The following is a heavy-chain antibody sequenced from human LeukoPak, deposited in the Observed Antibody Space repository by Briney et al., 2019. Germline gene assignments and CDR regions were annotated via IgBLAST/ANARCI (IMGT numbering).Heavy chain of an antibody. Sequence: SVKVSCKASGGTFSSYAISCVRQAPGQGLEWMGGIIPIFGTANYAQKFQGRVTITADESTSTAYVELSSLRSEDTAVYYCARALSTMVRGVYYYYGMDVWGKGTTVTVSS. CDR3: ARALSTMVRGVYYYYGMDV. CDR1: GGTFSSYA. V-gene: IGHV1-69*13. J-gene: IGHJ6*04. D-gene: IGHD3-10*01. CDR2: IIPIFGTA.